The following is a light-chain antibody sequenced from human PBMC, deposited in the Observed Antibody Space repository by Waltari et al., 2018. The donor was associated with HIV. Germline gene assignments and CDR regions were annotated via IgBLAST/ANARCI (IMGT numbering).Light chain of an antibody. CDR1: RSTTGRNP. V-gene: IGLV1-44*01. J-gene: IGLJ3*02. Sequence: QSVLTQPPSASVPPGPRVTISCSGHRSTTGRNPVNWYTQFPGTAPKLLIYSNNQRPSGVPDRFSGSKSGTSASLAISGLQSEDEADYYCAVWDDSLNGWVFGGGTKLTVL. CDR2: SNN. CDR3: AVWDDSLNGWV.